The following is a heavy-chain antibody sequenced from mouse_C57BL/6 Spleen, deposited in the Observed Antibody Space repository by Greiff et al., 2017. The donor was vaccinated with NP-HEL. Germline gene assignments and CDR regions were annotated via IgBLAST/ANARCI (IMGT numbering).Heavy chain of an antibody. Sequence: VKLVESGAELVRPGASVKLSCKASGYTFTDYYINWVKQRPGQGLEWIARIYPGSGNTYYNEKFKGKATLTAEKSSSTAYMQLSSLTSEDSAVYFCASTVVDYWGQGTTLTVSS. V-gene: IGHV1-76*01. J-gene: IGHJ2*01. CDR2: IYPGSGNT. D-gene: IGHD1-1*01. CDR3: ASTVVDY. CDR1: GYTFTDYY.